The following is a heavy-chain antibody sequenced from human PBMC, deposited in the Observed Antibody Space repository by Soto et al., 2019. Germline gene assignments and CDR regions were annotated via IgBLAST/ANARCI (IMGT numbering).Heavy chain of an antibody. CDR1: GFTFSSHT. CDR2: ITSTSSTK. Sequence: EVQLVESGGGLVQPGGSLRLSCAASGFTFSSHTMNWVRQAPGKGLEWVSYITSTSSTKYYADSVKGRFTISRDNAKNSLYLQINSLRDEDTAVYYCARRITMVRGPHYYYAMDVWGQGTTVIVSS. V-gene: IGHV3-48*02. D-gene: IGHD3-10*01. CDR3: ARRITMVRGPHYYYAMDV. J-gene: IGHJ6*02.